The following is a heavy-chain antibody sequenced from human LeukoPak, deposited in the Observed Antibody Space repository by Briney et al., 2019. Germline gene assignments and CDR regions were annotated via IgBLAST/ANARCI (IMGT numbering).Heavy chain of an antibody. J-gene: IGHJ4*02. CDR2: IRYDGRNK. CDR1: GFTFSSYG. V-gene: IGHV3-30*02. D-gene: IGHD2-15*01. Sequence: GGSLRLSCAASGFTFSSYGMYWARQAPGKGLERVAFIRYDGRNKYCADSVKGRFTISRDNSKNTLYLQMNSLRAEDTAVYYCAKEGGDIVVVVAAGFDSWGQGTLVTVSS. CDR3: AKEGGDIVVVVAAGFDS.